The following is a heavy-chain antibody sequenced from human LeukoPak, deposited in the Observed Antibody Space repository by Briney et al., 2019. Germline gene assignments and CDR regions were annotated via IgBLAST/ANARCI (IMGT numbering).Heavy chain of an antibody. V-gene: IGHV3-21*01. CDR2: ISSSSSYI. Sequence: PGGSLRLSCAASGFTFSSYSMNWVRQAPGKGLEWVSSISSSSSYIYYADSVKGRFTISRDNAKNSLYLQMNSLRAEDTAVYYCARDHATVTTLGYYMDVWGKGTTVTVSS. CDR3: ARDHATVTTLGYYMDV. D-gene: IGHD4-17*01. CDR1: GFTFSSYS. J-gene: IGHJ6*03.